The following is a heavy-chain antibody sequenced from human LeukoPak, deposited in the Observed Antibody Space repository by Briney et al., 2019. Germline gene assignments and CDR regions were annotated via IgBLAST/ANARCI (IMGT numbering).Heavy chain of an antibody. CDR2: IYYSGIT. V-gene: IGHV4-59*01. J-gene: IGHJ4*02. CDR3: AREGDYSNFDY. CDR1: GGSISTYY. Sequence: TSETLSLTCTVSGGSISTYYWSWIRQPPGKGLEWIGYIYYSGITNCNPSLQSRVTISVATSKNQFSLKLSSVTAADTAMYYCAREGDYSNFDYWGQGTLVTVSS. D-gene: IGHD4-17*01.